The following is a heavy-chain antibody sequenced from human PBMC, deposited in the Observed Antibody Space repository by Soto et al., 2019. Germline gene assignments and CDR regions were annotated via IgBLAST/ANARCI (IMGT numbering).Heavy chain of an antibody. CDR3: ARHGYSSSWFLP. Sequence: PSETLSLTCTVSGGSISSYYWSWIRQPPGKGLEWIGYIYYSGSTYYNPSLKSRVTISVDTSKNQFSLKLSSVTAADTAVYYCARHGYSSSWFLPWGQGTLVTVSS. CDR1: GGSISSYY. D-gene: IGHD2-2*03. J-gene: IGHJ5*02. V-gene: IGHV4-59*08. CDR2: IYYSGST.